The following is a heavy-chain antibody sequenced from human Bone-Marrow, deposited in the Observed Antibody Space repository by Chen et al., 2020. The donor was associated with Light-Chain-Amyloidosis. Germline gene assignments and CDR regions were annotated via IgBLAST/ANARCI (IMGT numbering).Heavy chain of an antibody. D-gene: IGHD5-12*01. CDR3: AIVGNSGYNCFDP. Sequence: QVKLVQSGAGEKRPGASVKVSCKVSGYTLADLSMHWRRQAPGKGFEWMGGFDPEDGETYHTQKFQARVTVTDDTSTDTAYMELSGLSSEATAVYYVAIVGNSGYNCFDPWGQGTLVTFSS. V-gene: IGHV1-24*01. CDR1: GYTLADLS. J-gene: IGHJ5*02. CDR2: FDPEDGET.